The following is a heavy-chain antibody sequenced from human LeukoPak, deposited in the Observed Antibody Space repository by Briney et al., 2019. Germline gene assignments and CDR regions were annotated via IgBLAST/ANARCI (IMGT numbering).Heavy chain of an antibody. CDR2: IKSKTDGGTT. CDR1: GFTFSNAW. D-gene: IGHD6-19*01. CDR3: TTDPEGYSSGWYTIA. V-gene: IGHV3-15*01. J-gene: IGHJ5*02. Sequence: GGSLRLSCAASGFTFSNAWMSWVRQAPGKGLEWVGRIKSKTDGGTTDYAAPVKGRFTIPRDDSKNTLYLQMNSLKTEDTAVYYCTTDPEGYSSGWYTIAWGQGTLVTVSS.